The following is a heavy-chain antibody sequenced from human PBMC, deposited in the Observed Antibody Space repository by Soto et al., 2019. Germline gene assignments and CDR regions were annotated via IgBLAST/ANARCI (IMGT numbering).Heavy chain of an antibody. D-gene: IGHD3-16*01. CDR3: AKGRTFFDF. V-gene: IGHV3-23*01. Sequence: GGSLRLSCAASGFAFSDYAMTWVRQAPGKGLEWVSDISDGDGATHYADSVKGRFTISRDDSRNTLYLQMDSLRAEDAAVYYCAKGRTFFDFWGQGTLVTVSS. J-gene: IGHJ4*02. CDR2: ISDGDGAT. CDR1: GFAFSDYA.